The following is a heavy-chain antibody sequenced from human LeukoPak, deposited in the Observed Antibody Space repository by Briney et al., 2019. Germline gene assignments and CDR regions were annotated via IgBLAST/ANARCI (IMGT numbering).Heavy chain of an antibody. CDR1: GGATSSSSYY. CDR3: ARLSNYGGHSGDGY. CDR2: IFYSGTT. J-gene: IGHJ4*02. V-gene: IGHV4-39*01. Sequence: SETLSLTCTVSGGATSSSSYYWAWIRQPPGKGLEWMGSIFYSGTTHYNPSLKSRVTISVDTSKNQFSLKLSSVTAADTAVYYCARLSNYGGHSGDGYWGQGTLVTVSS. D-gene: IGHD4-23*01.